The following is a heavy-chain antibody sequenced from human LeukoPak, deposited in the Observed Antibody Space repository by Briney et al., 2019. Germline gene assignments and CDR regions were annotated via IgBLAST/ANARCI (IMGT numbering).Heavy chain of an antibody. D-gene: IGHD4-17*01. CDR2: INPNSGVT. CDR3: AREGRHYGDYGYYYYYMDV. CDR1: GYTFTGYY. Sequence: GASVKVSCKASGYTFTGYYMHWVRQAPGQGLEWMGWINPNSGVTNYAQKFQGRVTLTRDTSISTAYMELSRLRSDDTAVYYCAREGRHYGDYGYYYYYMDVWAKGTTVTVSS. V-gene: IGHV1-2*02. J-gene: IGHJ6*03.